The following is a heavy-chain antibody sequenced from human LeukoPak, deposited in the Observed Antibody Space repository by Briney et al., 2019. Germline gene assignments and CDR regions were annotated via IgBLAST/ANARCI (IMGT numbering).Heavy chain of an antibody. J-gene: IGHJ4*02. CDR2: IYYSGST. CDR3: ARLSSAARLDY. D-gene: IGHD6-6*01. Sequence: SETLSLTCTVSGGSISSYYWSWIRQPPGKGLEWIGYIYYSGSTNYNPSLKSRVTISVDTSKNQFSLKLSSVTAADTAVYYCARLSSAARLDYWGQGTLVTVSS. CDR1: GGSISSYY. V-gene: IGHV4-59*01.